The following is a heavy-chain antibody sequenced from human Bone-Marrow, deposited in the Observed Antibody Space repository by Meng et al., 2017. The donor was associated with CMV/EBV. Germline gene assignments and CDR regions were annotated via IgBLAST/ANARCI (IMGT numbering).Heavy chain of an antibody. CDR3: AGDEYSSTWYKY. CDR2: VYYSGNT. CDR1: GGSIGSTNYY. J-gene: IGHJ4*02. V-gene: IGHV4-39*07. Sequence: GSLRLSCTVSGGSIGSTNYYWGWLRQPPGKGLEWIASVYYSGNTHYNPSLKSRVTISVDMSKNQFSLMLSSVTAADTAVYYCAGDEYSSTWYKYWGQGTLVTVSS. D-gene: IGHD6-13*01.